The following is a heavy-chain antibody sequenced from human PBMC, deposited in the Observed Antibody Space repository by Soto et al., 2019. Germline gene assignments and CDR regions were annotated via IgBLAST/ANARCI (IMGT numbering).Heavy chain of an antibody. CDR1: GGSISSSDFY. D-gene: IGHD6-25*01. J-gene: IGHJ5*02. Sequence: SETLSLTCTVSGGSISSSDFYWGWLRQTPGKGLEFIGSMYYSGTAYYNPSLKRRVTISVDTSKNQFTLKLISVTAADTAVYYCAVVDSTGNWFDPWGEGALVTVSS. CDR2: MYYSGTA. CDR3: AVVDSTGNWFDP. V-gene: IGHV4-39*01.